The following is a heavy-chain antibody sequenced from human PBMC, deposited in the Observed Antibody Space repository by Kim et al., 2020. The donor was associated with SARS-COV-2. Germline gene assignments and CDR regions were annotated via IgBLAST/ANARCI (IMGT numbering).Heavy chain of an antibody. V-gene: IGHV3-9*01. CDR3: ASDIPPYFEWSMDV. CDR2: ISFNSGKV. D-gene: IGHD3-9*01. J-gene: IGHJ6*02. CDR1: GFIFGDHA. Sequence: GGSLRLSCAAAGFIFGDHAMHWVRQVPGRGLEWVSGISFNSGKVAYADSVKGRFTISRDNDKNFLYLQMTSLRPEDTALYFCASDIPPYFEWSMDVWGQG.